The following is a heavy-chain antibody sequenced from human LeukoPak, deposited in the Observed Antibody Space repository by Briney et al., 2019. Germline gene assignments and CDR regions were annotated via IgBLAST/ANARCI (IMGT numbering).Heavy chain of an antibody. D-gene: IGHD3-3*01. V-gene: IGHV4-34*01. CDR1: GGSFSGYY. CDR2: INHSGGT. Sequence: SETLSLTCAVYGGSFSGYYWSWIRQPPGKGLEWIGEINHSGGTNYNPSLRSRVTISVDTSKNQFSLKLSSVTAADTAVYYCARGRGYVLRFLEWLCYFDYWGQGTLVTVSS. CDR3: ARGRGYVLRFLEWLCYFDY. J-gene: IGHJ4*02.